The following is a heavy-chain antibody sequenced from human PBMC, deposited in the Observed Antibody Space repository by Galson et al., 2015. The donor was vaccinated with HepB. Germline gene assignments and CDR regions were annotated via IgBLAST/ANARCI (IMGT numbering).Heavy chain of an antibody. V-gene: IGHV1-8*01. J-gene: IGHJ5*02. CDR3: ARGLRYFDWLP. D-gene: IGHD3-9*01. Sequence: SVKVSCKASGYILTSYDINWVRQATGQGLEWMGWMNPNNGNIGYAQKFQGRVTMTRDTSINTAYMELTGLSSEDTAVYYCARGLRYFDWLPWGQGTLVTVSS. CDR1: GYILTSYD. CDR2: MNPNNGNI.